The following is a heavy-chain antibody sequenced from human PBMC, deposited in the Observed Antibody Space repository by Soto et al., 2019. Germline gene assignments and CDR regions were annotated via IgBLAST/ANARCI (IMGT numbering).Heavy chain of an antibody. CDR2: IKQDGSEN. D-gene: IGHD6-19*01. Sequence: AGGSLRLSCAASSFTFGSYWLSWVRQAPGKGLEWVATIKQDGSENYYVGSVKGRFTISRDNAKNSLYLQMSSLRADDTAVYYCARDGPFISVAAPAFQYAMDVWGQGTTVTVSS. CDR3: ARDGPFISVAAPAFQYAMDV. V-gene: IGHV3-7*03. J-gene: IGHJ6*02. CDR1: SFTFGSYW.